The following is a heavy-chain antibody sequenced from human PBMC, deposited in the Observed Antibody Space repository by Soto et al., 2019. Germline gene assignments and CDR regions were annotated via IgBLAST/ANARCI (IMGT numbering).Heavy chain of an antibody. CDR1: GYTFTNYW. CDR3: ARHGASNRYNDAFNI. D-gene: IGHD1-1*01. J-gene: IGHJ3*02. Sequence: PGESLKISCKGSGYTFTNYWINWVRQMPGKGLEWMGIIFPDDSDTRYSPSFQSQITISVDKSMSTAYLQWNSLRASDTAMYYCARHGASNRYNDAFNIWGQGTMVTVSS. CDR2: IFPDDSDT. V-gene: IGHV5-51*01.